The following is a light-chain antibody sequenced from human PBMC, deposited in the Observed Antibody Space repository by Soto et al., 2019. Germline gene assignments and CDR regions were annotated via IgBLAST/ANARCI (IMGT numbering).Light chain of an antibody. CDR2: DVS. J-gene: IGLJ2*01. V-gene: IGLV2-14*01. CDR1: RSAVGGYNY. Sequence: QSALTQPASVSGSPGQWITISCTGTRSAVGGYNYVSWYKQKPGKAPKLVIYDVSHRPSGVSDRFFGSKSGNTASLIISGLQAEDEADYYCFSYSTSRARIFGGGTKVTVL. CDR3: FSYSTSRARI.